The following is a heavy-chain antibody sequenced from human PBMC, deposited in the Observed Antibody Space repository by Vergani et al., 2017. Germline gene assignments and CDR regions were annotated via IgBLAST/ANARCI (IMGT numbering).Heavy chain of an antibody. J-gene: IGHJ5*02. CDR3: ARRQYVHSWVVSWFDP. D-gene: IGHD2-21*01. CDR1: GFSFSSSW. V-gene: IGHV5-51*01. Sequence: EVQLVQSGPEVKKPGDSLTISCQGFGFSFSSSWIGWVRQRPGKGLEWMGIIYPGDSKTRYSPAFQGQVTISADRSKSTTFLKWSSLKASDTAVYYCARRQYVHSWVVSWFDPWGQGTQVTVSS. CDR2: IYPGDSKT.